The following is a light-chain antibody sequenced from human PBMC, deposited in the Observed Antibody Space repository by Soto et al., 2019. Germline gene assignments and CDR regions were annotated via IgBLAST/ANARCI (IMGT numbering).Light chain of an antibody. Sequence: GDRVTLTCRASQSISSWLPWYQQKPGKAPKLLIYDASSLESGVPSRFSGSGAGTEFTLTISSLQPDDFAVYYCQQRSNWLITFGQGTRLDIK. V-gene: IGKV1-5*01. CDR3: QQRSNWLIT. J-gene: IGKJ5*01. CDR1: QSISSW. CDR2: DAS.